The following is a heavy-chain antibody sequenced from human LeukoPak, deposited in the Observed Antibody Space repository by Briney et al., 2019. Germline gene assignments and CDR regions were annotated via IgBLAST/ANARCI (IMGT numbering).Heavy chain of an antibody. J-gene: IGHJ4*02. CDR1: GYTFTSYG. CDR2: ISAYNGNT. CDR3: ARDGVEDAAIVTWIDY. Sequence: ASVKDSCKASGYTFTSYGISWVRQAPGQGLEWMGWISAYNGNTNYAQKLQGRVTMTADTSTSTAYMELRSLRSDDTAVYYCARDGVEDAAIVTWIDYWGPGTLVTVSS. D-gene: IGHD5-18*01. V-gene: IGHV1-18*01.